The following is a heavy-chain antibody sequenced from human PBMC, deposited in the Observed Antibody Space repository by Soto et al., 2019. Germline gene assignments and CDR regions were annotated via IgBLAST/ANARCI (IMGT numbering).Heavy chain of an antibody. J-gene: IGHJ4*02. CDR3: VKGVNLRVRDY. D-gene: IGHD1-1*01. CDR1: GFISSNFA. V-gene: IGHV3-23*01. CDR2: ISGNGGST. Sequence: EVQLLESGGGLVQPGGSLRLSCAASGFISSNFAMSWVRQAPGKGLEWVSSISGNGGSTYYADSVKGRFTISRDNSKSPMYGQMHSLRADDTAGDYCVKGVNLRVRDYWGQGTLVTVSS.